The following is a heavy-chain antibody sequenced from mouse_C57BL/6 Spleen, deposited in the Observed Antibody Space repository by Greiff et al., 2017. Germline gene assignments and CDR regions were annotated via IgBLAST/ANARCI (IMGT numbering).Heavy chain of an antibody. V-gene: IGHV10-1*01. J-gene: IGHJ4*01. CDR1: GFSFNTYA. CDR2: IRSKSNNYAT. Sequence: EVMLVESGGGLVQPKGSLKLSCAASGFSFNTYAMNWVRQAPGKGLEWVARIRSKSNNYATYYADSVKDRFTISRDDSESMLYLQMNNLKTEDTAMYYCVRQTGTGGAMDYWGQGTSVTVSS. CDR3: VRQTGTGGAMDY. D-gene: IGHD3-3*01.